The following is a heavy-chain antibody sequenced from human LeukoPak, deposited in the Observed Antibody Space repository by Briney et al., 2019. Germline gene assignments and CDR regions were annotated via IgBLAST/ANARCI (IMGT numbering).Heavy chain of an antibody. D-gene: IGHD3-22*01. V-gene: IGHV3-30*03. CDR1: GFTFSSYS. CDR2: ISYDGSNK. J-gene: IGHJ3*02. Sequence: GGSLRLSCAASGFTFSSYSMNWVRQAPGKGLEWVAVISYDGSNKYYADSVKGRFTISRDNSKNTLYLQMNSLRAEDTAVYYCARDGDSSGYYPDDAFDIWGQGTMVTVSS. CDR3: ARDGDSSGYYPDDAFDI.